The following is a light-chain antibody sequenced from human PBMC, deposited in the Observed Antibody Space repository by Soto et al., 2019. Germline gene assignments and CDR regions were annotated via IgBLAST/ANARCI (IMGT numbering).Light chain of an antibody. CDR3: SSYSTTNILV. CDR1: SSDVGAYEH. J-gene: IGLJ1*01. V-gene: IGLV2-11*01. Sequence: QSVLTQPRSVSGSPGQSVTFSCTGTSSDVGAYEHVSWYQQHPGRAPKLILYDVNNRPSGVSNHFSGSKSGNTASLVISGLQANDEADYYCSSYSTTNILVFGSGTKVTVL. CDR2: DVN.